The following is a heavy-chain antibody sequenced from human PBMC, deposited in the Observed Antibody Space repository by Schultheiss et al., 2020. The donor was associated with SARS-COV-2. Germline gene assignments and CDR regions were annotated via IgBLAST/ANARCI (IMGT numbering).Heavy chain of an antibody. Sequence: SETLSLTCTVSGGSISSGGYYWSWIRQHPGKGLEWIGYIYYSGSTNYNPSLKSRVTISVDTSKNQFSLKLSSVTAADTAVYYCARGRYQLLWSYWFDPWGQGTLVTVSS. J-gene: IGHJ5*02. CDR2: IYYSGST. CDR3: ARGRYQLLWSYWFDP. CDR1: GGSISSGGYY. V-gene: IGHV4-61*08. D-gene: IGHD2-2*01.